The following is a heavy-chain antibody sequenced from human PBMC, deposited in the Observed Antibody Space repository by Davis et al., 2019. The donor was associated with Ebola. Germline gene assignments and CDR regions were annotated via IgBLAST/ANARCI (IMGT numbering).Heavy chain of an antibody. V-gene: IGHV1-8*01. D-gene: IGHD2-21*01. J-gene: IGHJ4*02. CDR3: ARHCGGDCYSVDY. Sequence: ASVKVSCKASGYTFTRHDINWVRQATGQRLEWMGWMNPNSGDTGYAQKFQGRVTMTTDKSTSTAYMELRSLRSDETAVYYCARHCGGDCYSVDYWGQGTLVTVSS. CDR2: MNPNSGDT. CDR1: GYTFTRHD.